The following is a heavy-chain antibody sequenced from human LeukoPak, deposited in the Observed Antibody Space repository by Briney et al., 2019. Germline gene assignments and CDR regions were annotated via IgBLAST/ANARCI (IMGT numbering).Heavy chain of an antibody. CDR1: GFTFSTYS. Sequence: GGSLRLSCAASGFTFSTYSMNWVRQAPGKGLEWISFIRHESSDIYYADSVKGRFTISRDNAKNSLYLQMNSLRVEDTAVYYCARVDYDYVWGSYLSWGQGTLVTVSS. V-gene: IGHV3-48*01. CDR2: IRHESSDI. J-gene: IGHJ5*02. CDR3: ARVDYDYVWGSYLS. D-gene: IGHD3-16*02.